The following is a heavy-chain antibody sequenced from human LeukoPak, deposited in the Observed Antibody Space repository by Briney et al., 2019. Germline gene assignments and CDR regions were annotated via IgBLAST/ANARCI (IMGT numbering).Heavy chain of an antibody. J-gene: IGHJ4*02. CDR1: GGSISSYY. Sequence: SETLSLTCTVSGGSISSYYWSWIRQPAGKGLEWIGRIYTSGSTNYSPSLKSRVTMSVDTSKNQFSLKLSSVTAADTAVYYCVVDGGYCSSTSRYTVDYWGQGTLVTVSS. CDR3: VVDGGYCSSTSRYTVDY. CDR2: IYTSGST. D-gene: IGHD2-2*02. V-gene: IGHV4-4*07.